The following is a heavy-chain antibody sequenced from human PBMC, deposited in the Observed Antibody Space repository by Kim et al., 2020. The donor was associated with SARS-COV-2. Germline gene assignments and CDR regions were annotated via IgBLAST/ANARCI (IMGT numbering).Heavy chain of an antibody. CDR1: GGSISSSNW. CDR2: IYHSGST. CDR3: AREVRGGDQNYYYYGMDV. Sequence: SETLSLTCAVSGGSISSSNWWSWVRQPPGKGLEWIGEIYHSGSTNYNPSLKSRVTISVDKSKNQFSLKLSSVTAADTAVYYCAREVRGGDQNYYYYGMDVWGQGTTVTVSS. D-gene: IGHD3-10*01. V-gene: IGHV4-4*02. J-gene: IGHJ6*02.